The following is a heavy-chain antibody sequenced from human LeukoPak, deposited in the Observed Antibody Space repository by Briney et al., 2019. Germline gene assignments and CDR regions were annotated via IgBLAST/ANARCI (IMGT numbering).Heavy chain of an antibody. D-gene: IGHD3-3*01. J-gene: IGHJ5*02. CDR3: AKDLGWTSYYGFWSGYYGGP. V-gene: IGHV3-30*18. Sequence: GGSLRLSCAASGFTFSSYGMHWVRQAPGKGLEWVAVISYDGSNKYYADSVKGRFTISRDNSKNTLYLQMNSLRAEDTAVYYCAKDLGWTSYYGFWSGYYGGPWGQGTLVTVSS. CDR2: ISYDGSNK. CDR1: GFTFSSYG.